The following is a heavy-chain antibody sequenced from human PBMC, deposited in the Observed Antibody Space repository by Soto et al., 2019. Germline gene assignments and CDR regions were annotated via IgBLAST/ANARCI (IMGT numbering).Heavy chain of an antibody. V-gene: IGHV4-30-4*01. CDR1: GGSINSGDYY. Sequence: SETLSLTCTVSGGSINSGDYYWTWVRQPPGKGLEWIGYIYYDGNSQHNPSLKSRVTMSIDTSKNQFSLNLSSVTAADTAVYYCARDRRWLPRGPNNWLDLWGQGTQV. CDR3: ARDRRWLPRGPNNWLDL. CDR2: IYYDGNS. J-gene: IGHJ5*02. D-gene: IGHD5-12*01.